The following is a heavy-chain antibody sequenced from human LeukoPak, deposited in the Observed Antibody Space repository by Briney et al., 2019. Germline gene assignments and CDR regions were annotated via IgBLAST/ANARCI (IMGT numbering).Heavy chain of an antibody. CDR2: INPSGIST. J-gene: IGHJ4*02. CDR1: GYTFTNYY. CDR3: ARGYSSTYRIDY. D-gene: IGHD6-13*01. V-gene: IGHV1-46*01. Sequence: ASVKVSCKASGYTFTNYYMHWVRQAPGQGLEWMGIINPSGISTRYQQKFQDRVTMTRETSTRTVYMELSSLRSEDTAMYYCARGYSSTYRIDYWGQGTLVTVSS.